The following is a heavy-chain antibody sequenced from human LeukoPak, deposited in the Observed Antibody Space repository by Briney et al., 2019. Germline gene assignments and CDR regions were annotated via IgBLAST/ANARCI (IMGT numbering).Heavy chain of an antibody. Sequence: GGSLRLSCAASGFTFRSYAMHRVRQAPGKELEWVAVISYDGSNKYYADSVKGRFTFSRDNSKNTLYLQMNSLRAEDTAVYYCAKTLWFGELSPTDVDYWGQGTLVTVSS. CDR3: AKTLWFGELSPTDVDY. V-gene: IGHV3-30*18. J-gene: IGHJ4*02. CDR1: GFTFRSYA. D-gene: IGHD3-10*01. CDR2: ISYDGSNK.